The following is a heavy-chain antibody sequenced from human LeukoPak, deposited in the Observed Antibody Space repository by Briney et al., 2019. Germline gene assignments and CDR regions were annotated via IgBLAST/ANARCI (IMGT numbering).Heavy chain of an antibody. CDR1: GGSISSYY. CDR2: IYYTGGT. Sequence: SETLSLTCTVSGGSISSYYWTWIRQPPGKGLEWIGDIYYTGGTNYNPSLMSRVTISVDTSKTQFSLKLTSVTADNTAVYYCARTSWLQSSFYFDYWGQGTLVTVSS. CDR3: ARTSWLQSSFYFDY. J-gene: IGHJ4*02. V-gene: IGHV4-59*01. D-gene: IGHD5-24*01.